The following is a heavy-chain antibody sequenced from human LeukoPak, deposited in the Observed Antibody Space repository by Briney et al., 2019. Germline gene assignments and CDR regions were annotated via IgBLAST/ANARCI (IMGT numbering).Heavy chain of an antibody. J-gene: IGHJ4*02. CDR2: INPSGGST. CDR1: GYTFTSYY. D-gene: IGHD3-10*01. CDR3: ARVRGGYYGSGSYYNGFDY. Sequence: VASVKVSCKASGYTFTSYYMHWVRQAPGQGLEWMRIINPSGGSTSYAQKFQGRVTMTRDTSTSTVYMELSSLRSEDTAVYYCARVRGGYYGSGSYYNGFDYWGQGTLVTVSS. V-gene: IGHV1-46*01.